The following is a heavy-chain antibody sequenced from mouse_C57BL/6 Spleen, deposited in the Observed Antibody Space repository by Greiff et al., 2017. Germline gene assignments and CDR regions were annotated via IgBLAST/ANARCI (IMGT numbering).Heavy chain of an antibody. D-gene: IGHD1-1*01. J-gene: IGHJ4*01. CDR3: ARDGSSQYYYAGL. V-gene: IGHV1-64*01. CDR1: GYTFTSYW. CDR2: IHPNSGST. Sequence: QVQLQQPGAELVKPGASVKLSCKASGYTFTSYWMHWVKQRPGQGLEWIGMIHPNSGSTNYNEKFKSKATLTVDKSSSTAYMQLSSLTSEDSAVYYCARDGSSQYYYAGLLGSRNLSHRLL.